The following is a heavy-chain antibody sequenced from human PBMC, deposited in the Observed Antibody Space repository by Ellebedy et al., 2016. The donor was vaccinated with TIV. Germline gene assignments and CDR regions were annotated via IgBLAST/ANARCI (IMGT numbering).Heavy chain of an antibody. V-gene: IGHV4-39*02. CDR2: IHYSGNS. D-gene: IGHD5-24*01. CDR1: GFTFSSYS. Sequence: GSLRLSCAASGFTFSSYSMNWVRQAPGKGLEWIGSIHYSGNSYYNPSLKSRVIISVDTSKKHFSLRLSSVTAADTAVYYCARGTRWLPPGVWGQGTLVTVSS. J-gene: IGHJ4*02. CDR3: ARGTRWLPPGV.